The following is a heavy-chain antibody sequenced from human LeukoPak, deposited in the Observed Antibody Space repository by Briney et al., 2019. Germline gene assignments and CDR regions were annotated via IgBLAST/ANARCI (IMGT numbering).Heavy chain of an antibody. Sequence: TGGPLRLSCSASGFTFSDYYMTWVRQAPGKAREWVAFIKQDGSEKAYVDSVKGRFTISRDNAKNSLYLQMDSLRAEDTAIYYCVRGSPVWEIWGQGALVTVSS. J-gene: IGHJ4*02. D-gene: IGHD1-26*01. V-gene: IGHV3-7*01. CDR2: IKQDGSEK. CDR1: GFTFSDYY. CDR3: VRGSPVWEI.